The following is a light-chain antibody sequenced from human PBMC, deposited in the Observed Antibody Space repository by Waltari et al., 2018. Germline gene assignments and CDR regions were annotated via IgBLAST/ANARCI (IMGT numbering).Light chain of an antibody. V-gene: IGKV1-5*03. CDR2: KAS. J-gene: IGKJ4*02. Sequence: DIQLTQAPSTLSASVGVRFTITCRASQSISKWLAWYQQKPGKAPKLLINKASTIEGGGPSRCSSSSSAAEFTLTISSLLPHDVAADYYRQYYRYLLLTFGGGTKVEIK. CDR1: QSISKW. CDR3: RQYYRYLLLT.